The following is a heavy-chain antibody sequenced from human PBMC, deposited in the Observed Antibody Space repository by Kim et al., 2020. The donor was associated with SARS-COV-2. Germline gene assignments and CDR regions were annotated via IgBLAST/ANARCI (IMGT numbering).Heavy chain of an antibody. V-gene: IGHV4-59*01. Sequence: NPSLKSRVTISVDTSKIQFSLKQSSVTAADTAVYYCARSWSSSWYGAFDIWGQGTRVTVSS. CDR3: ARSWSSSWYGAFDI. J-gene: IGHJ3*02. D-gene: IGHD6-13*01.